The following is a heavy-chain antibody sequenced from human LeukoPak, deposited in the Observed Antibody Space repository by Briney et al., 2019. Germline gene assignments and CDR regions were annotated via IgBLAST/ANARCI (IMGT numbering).Heavy chain of an antibody. CDR2: IYYSGST. J-gene: IGHJ4*02. CDR1: GGSISSSSYY. V-gene: IGHV4-39*01. D-gene: IGHD2-2*01. Sequence: PSETLSLTCTVSGGSISSSSYYWGWIRQPPGKGLEWIGSIYYSGSTYYNPSRKSRVTISVDTSKDQFSLKLSSVTAADTAVYYCARQAVRAFDYWGQGTLVTVSS. CDR3: ARQAVRAFDY.